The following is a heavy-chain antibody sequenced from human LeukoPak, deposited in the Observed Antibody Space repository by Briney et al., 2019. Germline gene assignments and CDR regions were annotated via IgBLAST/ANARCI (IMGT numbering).Heavy chain of an antibody. Sequence: GGSLRLSCAASGFTFSSYGMSWVRQAPGKGLEWVSGISGNGGSTYYADSVKGRFTISRDNSKNTLYLQMNSLRAEDTAVYYCAKSGSYNSGSFQLYYYYIDVWGKGTTVTFSS. D-gene: IGHD3-10*01. V-gene: IGHV3-23*01. CDR2: ISGNGGST. CDR1: GFTFSSYG. CDR3: AKSGSYNSGSFQLYYYYIDV. J-gene: IGHJ6*03.